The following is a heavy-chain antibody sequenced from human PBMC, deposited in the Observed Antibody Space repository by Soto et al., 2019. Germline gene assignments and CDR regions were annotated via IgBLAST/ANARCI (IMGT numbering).Heavy chain of an antibody. CDR2: IYYSGPT. D-gene: IGHD2-21*02. Sequence: XETLSLTCIVSVESISSSSYYWGWIRQPPGKGLEWIGCIYYSGPTYYNPSFKSRVTISIDTSKNQFSLKLSSVTATDTAVYYCARQRTTLVTPAYFHRWGQAALVTVSS. J-gene: IGHJ5*02. CDR1: VESISSSSYY. CDR3: ARQRTTLVTPAYFHR. V-gene: IGHV4-39*01.